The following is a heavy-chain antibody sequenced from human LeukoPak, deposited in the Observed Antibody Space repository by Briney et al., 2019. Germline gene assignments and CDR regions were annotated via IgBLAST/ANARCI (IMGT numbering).Heavy chain of an antibody. J-gene: IGHJ4*02. D-gene: IGHD3-10*02. CDR1: GGSINDNF. CDR2: IYYTGTT. V-gene: IGHV4-59*01. Sequence: SETLSLTCTVSGGSINDNFWSWIRQPPGKGLEWIGYIYYTGTTNYNPSLKSRVTISADTSKNQFSLRLSSVTAADTAVYYCARDRSYYYGGGSFDYWGQGTLVTVSS. CDR3: ARDRSYYYGGGSFDY.